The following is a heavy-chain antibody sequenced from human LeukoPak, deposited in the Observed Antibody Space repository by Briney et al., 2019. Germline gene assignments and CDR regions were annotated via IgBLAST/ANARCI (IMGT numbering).Heavy chain of an antibody. CDR1: GFTFSSYG. J-gene: IGHJ3*02. V-gene: IGHV3-30*02. Sequence: GGSLRLSCAASGFTFSSYGMHWVRQAPGKGLEWVAFIRYDGSNKYYADSVKGRFTISRDNSKNTLYLQMNSLRAEGTAVYYCAKTTRGYSLSAFDIWGQGRLVTVSS. D-gene: IGHD5-18*01. CDR2: IRYDGSNK. CDR3: AKTTRGYSLSAFDI.